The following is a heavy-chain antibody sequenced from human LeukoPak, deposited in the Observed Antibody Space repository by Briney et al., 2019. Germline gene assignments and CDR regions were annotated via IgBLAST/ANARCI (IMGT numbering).Heavy chain of an antibody. CDR1: GGSISSGGYY. J-gene: IGHJ5*02. Sequence: SQTLSLTCTVSGGSISSGGYYWSWIRQPPGKGLEWIVYIYHSGSTYYNPSLKSRVTISVDRSKNQFSLKLSSVTAADTAVYYCVRGDGAAAGTMTYGWFDPWGQGNLVTVFS. D-gene: IGHD6-13*01. V-gene: IGHV4-30-2*01. CDR3: VRGDGAAAGTMTYGWFDP. CDR2: IYHSGST.